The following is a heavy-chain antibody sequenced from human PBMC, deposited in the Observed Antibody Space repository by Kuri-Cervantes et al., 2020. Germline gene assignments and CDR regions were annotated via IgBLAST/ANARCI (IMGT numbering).Heavy chain of an antibody. D-gene: IGHD3-22*01. Sequence: ASVKVSCKASGYTFTSYYMHWVRQAPGQGLEWMGIINPSGGSTNYAQKFQGRVTMTTDTSTSTAYMELRSLRSDDTAVDYCASTYYYDSSGYYDDAFDIWGQGTMVTVSS. J-gene: IGHJ3*02. V-gene: IGHV1-46*01. CDR3: ASTYYYDSSGYYDDAFDI. CDR2: INPSGGST. CDR1: GYTFTSYY.